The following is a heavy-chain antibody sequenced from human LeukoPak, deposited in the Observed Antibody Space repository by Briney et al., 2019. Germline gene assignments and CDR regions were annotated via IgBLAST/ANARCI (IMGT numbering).Heavy chain of an antibody. J-gene: IGHJ5*02. Sequence: GASVKVSCKASGYTFTGYYMHWVRQAPGQGLDWMGRINLNSGGTNYAQKFQGRVTMTRDTSISTAYMELSRLRSDDTAVYYCARETYIMVRGVIITNWFDPWGQGTLVTVSS. CDR3: ARETYIMVRGVIITNWFDP. V-gene: IGHV1-2*06. D-gene: IGHD3-10*01. CDR2: INLNSGGT. CDR1: GYTFTGYY.